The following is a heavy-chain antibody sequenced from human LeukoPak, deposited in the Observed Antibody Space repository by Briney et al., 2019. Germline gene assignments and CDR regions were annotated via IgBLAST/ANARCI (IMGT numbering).Heavy chain of an antibody. J-gene: IGHJ4*02. CDR1: GGSFSGYY. D-gene: IGHD2-2*01. CDR2: INHSGST. V-gene: IGHV4-34*01. CDR3: ARGFRQLLRRGYYFDY. Sequence: KPSETLSLTCAVYGGSFSGYYWSWIRQPPGKGLEWIGEINHSGSTNYNPSLKSRVTISVDTSKNQFSLKLSSVTAADTAVYYCARGFRQLLRRGYYFDYWGQGTLVTVSS.